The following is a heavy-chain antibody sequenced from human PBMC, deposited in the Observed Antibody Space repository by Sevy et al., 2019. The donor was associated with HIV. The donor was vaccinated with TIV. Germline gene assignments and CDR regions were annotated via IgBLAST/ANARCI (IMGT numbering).Heavy chain of an antibody. J-gene: IGHJ5*02. CDR2: MNPNSGNT. D-gene: IGHD3-16*02. CDR3: ARKAKVISGFRWFDP. Sequence: ASVKVSCKASGYTFTSYDINWVRQATGQGLEWMGWMNPNSGNTGYAQKFQGRGTMTRNTSISTAYMELSSLRSEDTAVYYCARKAKVISGFRWFDPWGQGTLVTVSS. CDR1: GYTFTSYD. V-gene: IGHV1-8*01.